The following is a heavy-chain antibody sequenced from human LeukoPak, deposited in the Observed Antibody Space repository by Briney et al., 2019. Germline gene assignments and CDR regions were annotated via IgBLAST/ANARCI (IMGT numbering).Heavy chain of an antibody. CDR2: IIPIFGTA. CDR3: ARGVTSGMTTVTFWFDP. Sequence: AASVKVSCKASGGTFSSYAISWVRQAPGQGLEWMGGIIPIFGTANYAQKFQGRVTITADESTSTAYMELSSLGSEDTAVYYCARGVTSGMTTVTFWFDPWGQGTLVTVSS. J-gene: IGHJ5*02. D-gene: IGHD4-17*01. V-gene: IGHV1-69*13. CDR1: GGTFSSYA.